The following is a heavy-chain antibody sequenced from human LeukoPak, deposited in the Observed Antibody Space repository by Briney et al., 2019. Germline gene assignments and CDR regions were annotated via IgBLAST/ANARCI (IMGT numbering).Heavy chain of an antibody. J-gene: IGHJ3*02. CDR3: ATNTMFRGIHAFDI. V-gene: IGHV5-51*01. Sequence: GESLKISCKASGYSFTNYWIGWVRQMPGKGLEWMGIIHPSDSDTRYSPSFRGQVTISADKSISTAYLQWSSLKASDSAMYYCATNTMFRGIHAFDIWGQGTMVTVSS. D-gene: IGHD3-10*01. CDR1: GYSFTNYW. CDR2: IHPSDSDT.